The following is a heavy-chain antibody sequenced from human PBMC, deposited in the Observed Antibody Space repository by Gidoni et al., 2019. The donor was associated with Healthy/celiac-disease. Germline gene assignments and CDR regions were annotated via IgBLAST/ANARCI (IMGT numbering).Heavy chain of an antibody. V-gene: IGHV4-34*01. Sequence: QVQLQQWGAGLLKPSETLSLTCAVYGGSFSGYYWRWIRQPPGKGLEWIGEINHSGSTNYNPTLKSRVTISVDTSKNQFSLKLSSVTAADTAVYYCARARARITIFGVVIILDYYYGMDVWGQGTTVTVSS. D-gene: IGHD3-3*01. J-gene: IGHJ6*02. CDR2: INHSGST. CDR1: GGSFSGYY. CDR3: ARARARITIFGVVIILDYYYGMDV.